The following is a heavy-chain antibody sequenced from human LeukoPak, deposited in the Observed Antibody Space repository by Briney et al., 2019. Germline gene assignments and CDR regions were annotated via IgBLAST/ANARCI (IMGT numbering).Heavy chain of an antibody. V-gene: IGHV3-23*01. CDR2: ISGSGGST. J-gene: IGHJ4*02. CDR3: AKGYSSSWYYFDY. D-gene: IGHD6-13*01. Sequence: GGSLTLPCAASEFTLCSHHMRWVREAPGKGLEWVSAISGSGGSTYYEDSVKGRYTISRDNSKNTLYLQMNNLRAEDTAVYYCAKGYSSSWYYFDYWGQGALVTASS. CDR1: EFTLCSHH.